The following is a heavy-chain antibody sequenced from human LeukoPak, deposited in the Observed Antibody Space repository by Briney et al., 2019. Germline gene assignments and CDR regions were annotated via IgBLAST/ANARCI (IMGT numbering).Heavy chain of an antibody. Sequence: SETLSLTCTVSGGSISSYYWSWIRQPPGKGLEWIGYIYYSGSTNYNPSLKSRVTISEDTSKNQFSLKLSSVTAADTAVYYCARGGGKVRYSSTCLFDYWGQGTLVTVSS. D-gene: IGHD6-13*01. J-gene: IGHJ4*02. CDR3: ARGGGKVRYSSTCLFDY. V-gene: IGHV4-59*01. CDR2: IYYSGST. CDR1: GGSISSYY.